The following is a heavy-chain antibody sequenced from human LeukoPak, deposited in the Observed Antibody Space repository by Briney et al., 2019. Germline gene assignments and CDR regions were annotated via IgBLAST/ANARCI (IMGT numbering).Heavy chain of an antibody. D-gene: IGHD2-8*01. J-gene: IGHJ6*02. CDR3: ARVARYCTNGVCNGGYYGMDV. CDR1: GYTFTSYG. Sequence: ASVKVSCKASGYTFTSYGISWVRQAPGQGLEWMGWISAYNGNTNYAQKLQGRVTMTTDTSTSTAYMELRSLRSDDTAVYYCARVARYCTNGVCNGGYYGMDVWGQGTTVTVSS. V-gene: IGHV1-18*01. CDR2: ISAYNGNT.